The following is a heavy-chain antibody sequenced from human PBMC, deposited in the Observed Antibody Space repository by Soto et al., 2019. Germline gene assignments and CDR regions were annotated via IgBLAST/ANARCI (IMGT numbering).Heavy chain of an antibody. CDR1: GFTFSSYG. J-gene: IGHJ4*02. Sequence: PGGSLRLSCAASGFTFSSYGMHWVRQAPGKGLEWVAVIWYDGSNKYYADSVKGRFTISRDNSKNTLYLQMNSLRAEDTAVYYCARVHDYGATFYYYFDYWGQGTLVTVS. CDR3: ARVHDYGATFYYYFDY. CDR2: IWYDGSNK. D-gene: IGHD4-17*01. V-gene: IGHV3-33*01.